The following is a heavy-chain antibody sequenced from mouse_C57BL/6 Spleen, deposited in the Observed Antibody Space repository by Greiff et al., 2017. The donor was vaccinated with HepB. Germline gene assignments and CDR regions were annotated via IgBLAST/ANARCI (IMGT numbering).Heavy chain of an antibody. CDR1: GYAFSSYW. D-gene: IGHD3-2*02. J-gene: IGHJ3*01. Sequence: QVQLQQSGAELVKPGASVKISCKASGYAFSSYWMNWVKQRPGKGLEWIGQIYPGDGDTNYNGKFKGKATLTADKSASTAYMQLSSLTSEASAVYFCARKDRTAQGFAYWGQGTLVTVSA. CDR2: IYPGDGDT. CDR3: ARKDRTAQGFAY. V-gene: IGHV1-80*01.